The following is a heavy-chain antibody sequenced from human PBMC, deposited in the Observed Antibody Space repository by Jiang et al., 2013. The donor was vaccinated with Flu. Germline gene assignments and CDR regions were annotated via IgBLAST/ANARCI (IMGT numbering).Heavy chain of an antibody. CDR3: ARDLGRVVDY. V-gene: IGHV3-7*01. J-gene: IGHJ4*02. CDR1: RFTFSNYW. Sequence: GLVQPGGSLRLSCAASRFTFSNYWMSWVRQAPGKGLEWVASIKQDGSEKSYVDSVRGRFTISRDNAKNSLFLQMSSLRAEDTAVYYCARDLGRVVDYWGQGTLVTVSS. CDR2: IKQDGSEK. D-gene: IGHD1-26*01.